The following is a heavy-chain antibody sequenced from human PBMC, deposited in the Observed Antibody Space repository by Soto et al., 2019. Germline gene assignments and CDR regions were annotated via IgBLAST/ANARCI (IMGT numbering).Heavy chain of an antibody. J-gene: IGHJ4*02. CDR3: ARESEDLTSNFDY. V-gene: IGHV3-30*07. CDR2: ISSDGKNT. Sequence: QVQLVESGGGVVQPGRSLRLSCAASGFTFSDYAMHWVRQPPGKGLEWVAIISSDGKNTYYGDSMKGRFTISRDNAKNSLYLEMNSLRAEDTAVYYCARESEDLTSNFDYWGQGTLVTVSS. CDR1: GFTFSDYA.